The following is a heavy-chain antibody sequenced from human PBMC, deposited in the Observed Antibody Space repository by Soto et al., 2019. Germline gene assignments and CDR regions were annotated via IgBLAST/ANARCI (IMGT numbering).Heavy chain of an antibody. Sequence: SETLSLTCAVFGGSISSSDWWSWVRQPPGKELEWIGEIYYSGNTNYSPSLESRVTMSVDKSKNQFSLKLTSVTAADTAVYYGVRRASGPFDVWGQGTMVTVSS. CDR2: IYYSGNT. CDR3: VRRASGPFDV. D-gene: IGHD2-8*02. V-gene: IGHV4-4*02. CDR1: GGSISSSDW. J-gene: IGHJ3*01.